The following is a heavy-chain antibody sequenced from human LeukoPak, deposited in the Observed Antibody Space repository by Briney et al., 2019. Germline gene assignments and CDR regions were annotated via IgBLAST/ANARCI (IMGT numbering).Heavy chain of an antibody. V-gene: IGHV1-8*02. CDR3: ARAMGLFDQMEH. CDR2: MNPNSGNT. J-gene: IGHJ1*01. Sequence: GASVKVSCKASGGTFSSYEISWVRQATGQGLEWMGWMNPNSGNTGYAQKFRGRVTMTRNTSISTAYMELSSLRSEDTAVYYCARAMGLFDQMEHWGQGTLVTVSS. CDR1: GGTFSSYE. D-gene: IGHD3-22*01.